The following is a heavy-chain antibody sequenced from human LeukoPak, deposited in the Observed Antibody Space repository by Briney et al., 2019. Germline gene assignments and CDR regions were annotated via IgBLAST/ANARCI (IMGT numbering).Heavy chain of an antibody. CDR1: GYTFTSYY. CDR2: IIPIFGTA. D-gene: IGHD5-12*01. CDR3: ARGPGYSGYDSLYYFDY. V-gene: IGHV1-69*13. J-gene: IGHJ4*02. Sequence: SVKVSCKASGYTFTSYYMHWVRQAPGQGLEWMGGIIPIFGTANYAQKFQGRVTITADESTSTAYMELSSLRSEDTAVYYCARGPGYSGYDSLYYFDYWGQGTLVTVSS.